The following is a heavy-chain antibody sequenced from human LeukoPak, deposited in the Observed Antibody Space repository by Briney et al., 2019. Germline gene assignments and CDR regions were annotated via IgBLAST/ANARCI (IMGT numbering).Heavy chain of an antibody. Sequence: ASVKVSCKASGYTLSNFGIRWVRQAPGQGLEWMGWISGNNDNPNYGQKFQGRLTVTTDSSTNTAYMEQRNLRSDDTAVYYCARDGTSTDDYWGQGTLVTVSS. CDR3: ARDGTSTDDY. CDR2: ISGNNDNP. D-gene: IGHD1-26*01. J-gene: IGHJ4*02. V-gene: IGHV1-18*01. CDR1: GYTLSNFG.